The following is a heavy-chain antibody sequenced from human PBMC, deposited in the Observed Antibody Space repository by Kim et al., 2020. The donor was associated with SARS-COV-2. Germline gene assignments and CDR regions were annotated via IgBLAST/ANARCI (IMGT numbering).Heavy chain of an antibody. CDR1: GFRFSDYT. V-gene: IGHV3-11*01. J-gene: IGHJ5*01. D-gene: IGHD1-26*01. Sequence: GGSLRLSCAVSGFRFSDYTMSWIRQAPGKGLEWISYITVSGDTIYYADSEKGRFTISRNDDKSSLFLLMNSLRGDNTAIYYCGRGGAIDQTWGHGTLVT. CDR3: GRGGAIDQT. CDR2: ITVSGDTI.